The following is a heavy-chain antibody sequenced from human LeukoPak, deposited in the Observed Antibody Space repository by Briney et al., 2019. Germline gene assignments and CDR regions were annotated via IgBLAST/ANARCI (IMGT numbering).Heavy chain of an antibody. CDR3: ARGPGIAVAGTYGDPY. CDR1: GFTFSSYW. CDR2: IKKDGSEK. J-gene: IGHJ4*02. V-gene: IGHV3-7*01. Sequence: TGGSLRLSCAASGFTFSSYWMSWVRQAPGKGLEWVANIKKDGSEKYYVDSVKGRFTISRDNAKNSLYLQMNSLRAEDTAVYYCARGPGIAVAGTYGDPYWGQGTLVTVSS. D-gene: IGHD6-19*01.